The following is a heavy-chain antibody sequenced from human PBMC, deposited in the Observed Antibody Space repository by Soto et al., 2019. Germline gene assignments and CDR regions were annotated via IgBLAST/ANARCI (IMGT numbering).Heavy chain of an antibody. CDR3: ARGPYSSSFSLGMDV. J-gene: IGHJ6*02. D-gene: IGHD6-13*01. Sequence: ASVKVSCKASGYTFTSYYMHWVLQAPGQGLEWMGIINPSGGSTSYAQKFQGRVTMTRDTSTSTVCMELSSLRSEDTAVYYCARGPYSSSFSLGMDVWGQGTTVTVSS. CDR2: INPSGGST. CDR1: GYTFTSYY. V-gene: IGHV1-46*01.